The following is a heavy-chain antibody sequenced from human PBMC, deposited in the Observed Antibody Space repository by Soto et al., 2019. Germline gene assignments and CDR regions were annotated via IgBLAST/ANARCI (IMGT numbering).Heavy chain of an antibody. D-gene: IGHD2-8*01. CDR2: ISSSTI. Sequence: EVQLVESGGGLVQPGGSLRLSCAASGFTFSSYSMNWVRQAPGKGLEWVSYISSSTIYYADSVKGRFTISRDNAKNSLYRKMNRLRDEGTAVYYCARDRATGLNGLDYWGPGTLVTVSS. V-gene: IGHV3-48*02. CDR3: ARDRATGLNGLDY. J-gene: IGHJ4*02. CDR1: GFTFSSYS.